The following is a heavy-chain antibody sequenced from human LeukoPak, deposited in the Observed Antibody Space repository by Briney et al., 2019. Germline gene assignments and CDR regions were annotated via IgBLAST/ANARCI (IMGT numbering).Heavy chain of an antibody. CDR2: INAGNGNT. V-gene: IGHV1-3*03. D-gene: IGHD5-18*01. CDR1: GYTFTSYA. J-gene: IGHJ4*02. CDR3: ARDLSGVTGYTYGRGIDY. Sequence: GASVKVSCKASGYTFTSYAMHWVRQAPGQRLEWMGWINAGNGNTEYSQEFQGRVTITRDTSASTAYMELSSLRAEDTAVYYCARDLSGVTGYTYGRGIDYWGQGTLVTVSS.